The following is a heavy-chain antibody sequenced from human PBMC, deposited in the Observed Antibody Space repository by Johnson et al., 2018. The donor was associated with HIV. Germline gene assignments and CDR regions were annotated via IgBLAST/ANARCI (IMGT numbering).Heavy chain of an antibody. V-gene: IGHV3-23*04. CDR1: GFTFSTYA. J-gene: IGHJ3*02. CDR3: AKEDEWLRLGSAFDI. D-gene: IGHD5-12*01. Sequence: VQLVESGGGLVQPGGSLRLSCAASGFTFSTYAMSWVRQAPGKGLEWVSVISGNGGTTYYADSVKGRFTISRDNSKNTLYLQMNSLRAEDTAVYYCAKEDEWLRLGSAFDIWGHGTMVTVSS. CDR2: ISGNGGTT.